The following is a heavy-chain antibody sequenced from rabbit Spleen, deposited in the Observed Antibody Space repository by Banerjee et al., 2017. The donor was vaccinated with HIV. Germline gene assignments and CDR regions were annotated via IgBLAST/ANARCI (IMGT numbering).Heavy chain of an antibody. CDR2: IDPVFGIT. J-gene: IGHJ4*01. CDR3: ARDGAGGSYFAL. CDR1: GFTLSSYY. Sequence: QLKESGGGLVQPGGSLKLSCKASGFTLSSYYMNWVRQAPGKGLEWIGCIDPVFGITYYANWVNGRFSISRENAQNTVFLQMTSLTAADTATYFCARDGAGGSYFALWGPGTLVTVS. V-gene: IGHV1S7*01. D-gene: IGHD8-1*01.